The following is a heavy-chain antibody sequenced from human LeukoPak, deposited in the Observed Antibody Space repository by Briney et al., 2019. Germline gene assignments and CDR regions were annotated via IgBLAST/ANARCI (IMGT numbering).Heavy chain of an antibody. J-gene: IGHJ5*02. Sequence: GGSLRLSCAASGLNFSSRWMNWVRQAPGKGLEWVSVISNADAYTSYTGSVKGRFTISRDNSKDTLYLQMNDLRAEDTAVYYCVKDGPITGIYLCAWGQGTLVTVSS. CDR2: ISNADAYT. V-gene: IGHV3-23*01. CDR1: GLNFSSRW. CDR3: VKDGPITGIYLCA. D-gene: IGHD1-1*01.